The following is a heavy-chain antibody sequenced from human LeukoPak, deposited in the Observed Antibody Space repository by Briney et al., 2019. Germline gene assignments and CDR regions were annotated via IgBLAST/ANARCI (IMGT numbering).Heavy chain of an antibody. CDR2: ISYDGSNK. D-gene: IGHD3-3*02. V-gene: IGHV3-30*03. CDR1: GFTFSNYG. Sequence: GGSLRLSCAASGFTFSNYGMHWVRQAPGTGLEWVAVISYDGSNKYYADSVKGRFTISRDNSKNTLYLQMNSLRAEDTAVYYCARDRASLSRKPRHDDYWGQGTLVTVSS. J-gene: IGHJ4*02. CDR3: ARDRASLSRKPRHDDY.